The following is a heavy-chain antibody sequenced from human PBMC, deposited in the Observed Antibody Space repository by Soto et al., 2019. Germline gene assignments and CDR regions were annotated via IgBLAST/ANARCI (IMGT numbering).Heavy chain of an antibody. V-gene: IGHV4-4*07. J-gene: IGHJ4*02. CDR2: IFSSGST. CDR3: AREGSYSAYNFAHGIQLWSFDF. CDR1: GGSINTFY. Sequence: SETLSLTCTVSGGSINTFYWSWVRQPAGKGLEWIGRIFSSGSTSFNPSLESRVAMSVDTSKNHFSLNLSPVTAADMAVYYCAREGSYSAYNFAHGIQLWSFDFWGQGALVTVSS. D-gene: IGHD5-12*01.